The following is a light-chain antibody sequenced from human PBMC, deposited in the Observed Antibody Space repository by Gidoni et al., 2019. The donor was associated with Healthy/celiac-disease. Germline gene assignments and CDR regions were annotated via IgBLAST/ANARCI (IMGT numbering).Light chain of an antibody. Sequence: HSALTQPRSVSGSPGQSVTISCTGTSSAVGGYNYVSWYQQHPGKAPELMIYDVSKRPSGGPDRFSGSKSGNTASLTISGLQAEDEADYYCCSYAGSYTFVVFGGGTKLTVL. CDR2: DVS. V-gene: IGLV2-11*01. CDR3: CSYAGSYTFVV. CDR1: SSAVGGYNY. J-gene: IGLJ2*01.